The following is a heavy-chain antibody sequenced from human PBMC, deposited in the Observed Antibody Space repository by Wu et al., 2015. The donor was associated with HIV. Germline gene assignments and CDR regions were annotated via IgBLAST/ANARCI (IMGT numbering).Heavy chain of an antibody. V-gene: IGHV1-69*12. CDR3: AGRDRSDSGRGQEEWLHHFYTDV. D-gene: IGHD3-10*01. CDR2: IVPMFGRA. J-gene: IGHJ6*03. Sequence: QVQLVQSGSEMKKPGSSLKLSCKASGGTFSNYAISWVRQAPGQRLEWMGGIVPMFGRAVYAQKFQGRVSITADESTSTAYMEFSSLRSEDTAVYYCAGRDRSDSGRGQEEWLHHFYTDVWGRGTTVTVSS. CDR1: GGTFSNYA.